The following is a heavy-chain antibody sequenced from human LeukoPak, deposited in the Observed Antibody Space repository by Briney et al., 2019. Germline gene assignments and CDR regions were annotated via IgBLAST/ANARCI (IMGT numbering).Heavy chain of an antibody. J-gene: IGHJ4*01. CDR1: GFTFSSYA. D-gene: IGHD4-17*01. CDR2: ISYDGSNK. Sequence: PGGSLRLSCAASGFTFSSYAMPWVRQAPGKGLEWVAVISYDGSNKYYADSVKGRFTISRDNSKNTLYLQMNSLRAEDTAVYYCARDPSYGDWTYFDYWGQGTLVTVSS. V-gene: IGHV3-30-3*01. CDR3: ARDPSYGDWTYFDY.